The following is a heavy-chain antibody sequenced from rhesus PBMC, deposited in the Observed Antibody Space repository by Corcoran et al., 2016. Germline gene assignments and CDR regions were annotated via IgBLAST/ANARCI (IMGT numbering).Heavy chain of an antibody. CDR3: ARHSPGNSLDV. J-gene: IGHJ5-2*02. CDR1: GASISSYW. CDR2: INGNSGST. Sequence: QVQLQESGPGLVKPSETLSLTCTVSGASISSYWWSWIRQPPGKGLEWIGEINGNSGSTYYKSSLKSRVTISKDASKNQFSLKLNSVTAADTAVYSCARHSPGNSLDVWGRGVLVTVSS. V-gene: IGHV4-80*01.